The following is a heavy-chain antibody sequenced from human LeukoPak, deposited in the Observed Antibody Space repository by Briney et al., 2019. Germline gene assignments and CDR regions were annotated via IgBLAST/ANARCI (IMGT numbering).Heavy chain of an antibody. CDR2: ISSSGTYT. D-gene: IGHD5-18*01. Sequence: PGGSLRLSCAVSGLTFTNAWLSWVRQAPGKGLEWVSYISSSGTYTEYADSVKGRFTISRDNAKNSLFLQMNSLRAEDTAVYYCARERGYSYGPNDWGQGTLVTVSS. J-gene: IGHJ4*02. V-gene: IGHV3-11*05. CDR1: GLTFTNAW. CDR3: ARERGYSYGPND.